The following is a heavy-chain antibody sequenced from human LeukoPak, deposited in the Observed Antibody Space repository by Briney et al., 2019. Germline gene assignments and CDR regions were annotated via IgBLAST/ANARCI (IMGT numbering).Heavy chain of an antibody. V-gene: IGHV1-2*02. J-gene: IGHJ4*02. D-gene: IGHD3-10*01. Sequence: GASVNVSCKASGYTFTGYYMHWVRQAPGQGLEWMGWINPNSGGTNYAQKFQGRVTMTRDTSISTAYMELSRLRSEDTAVYYCARAVRGVGYFDYWGQGTLVTVSS. CDR2: INPNSGGT. CDR1: GYTFTGYY. CDR3: ARAVRGVGYFDY.